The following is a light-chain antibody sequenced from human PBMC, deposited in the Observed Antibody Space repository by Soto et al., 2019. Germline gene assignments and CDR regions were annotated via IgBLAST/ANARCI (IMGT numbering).Light chain of an antibody. Sequence: DIQMTQSPSSLSASFGDRITITCRASQSISRYLNWYQHKPGKAPKLLINAASSLERGVPSRFSGGGSGTDFTLSISSLQPDDFATYYCQQYNSYSITFGQGTRLEIK. CDR1: QSISRY. CDR3: QQYNSYSIT. V-gene: IGKV1-39*01. J-gene: IGKJ5*01. CDR2: AAS.